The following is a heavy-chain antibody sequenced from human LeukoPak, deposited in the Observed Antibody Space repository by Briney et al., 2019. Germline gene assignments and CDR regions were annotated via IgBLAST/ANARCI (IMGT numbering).Heavy chain of an antibody. CDR3: AKGGIAVASTSYYYYMDV. D-gene: IGHD6-19*01. CDR2: ISGRGDST. V-gene: IGHV3-23*01. Sequence: GGSLSLSCAVSGFPFSSYGVSWGRQAPGKGLEWVSGISGRGDSTYHADSVKGRFTISKDNSKNTLYLQMNSLRAEDTAVYYCAKGGIAVASTSYYYYMDVWGKGTTVTISS. J-gene: IGHJ6*03. CDR1: GFPFSSYG.